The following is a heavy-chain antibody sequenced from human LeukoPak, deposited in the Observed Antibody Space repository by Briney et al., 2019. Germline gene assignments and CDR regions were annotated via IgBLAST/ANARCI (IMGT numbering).Heavy chain of an antibody. Sequence: GASVKVSCKASGYTFTSYYMHWVRQAPGQGLEWMGIINPSGGSTSYAQKFQGRVTMTRDMSTSTVYMELSSLRSEDTAVYYCARARGSGSYYLPNWFDPWGQGTLVTVSS. D-gene: IGHD3-10*01. CDR3: ARARGSGSYYLPNWFDP. J-gene: IGHJ5*02. V-gene: IGHV1-46*01. CDR2: INPSGGST. CDR1: GYTFTSYY.